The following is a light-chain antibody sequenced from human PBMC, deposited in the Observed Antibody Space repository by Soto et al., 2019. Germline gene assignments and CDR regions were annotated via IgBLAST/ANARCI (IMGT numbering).Light chain of an antibody. V-gene: IGKV3-15*01. J-gene: IGKJ1*01. CDR1: QSVDSN. CDR3: QQYNNWWT. Sequence: MTQSPASLSVSLGERATLSCRASQSVDSNLAWYQQKPGQAPRLLIYGASTRATGISARFSGSGSGTEFTLTISSLQSEDFGVYYCQQYNNWWTFGQGTKVDI. CDR2: GAS.